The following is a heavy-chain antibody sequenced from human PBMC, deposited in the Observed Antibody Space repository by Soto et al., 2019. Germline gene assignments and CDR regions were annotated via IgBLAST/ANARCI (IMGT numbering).Heavy chain of an antibody. CDR2: IYYSGST. Sequence: SETLSLTCTVSGGSISSYYWSWIRQPPGKGLKWIGYIYYSGSTNYNPSLKSRVTISVDTSKNQFSLKLSSVTAADTAVYYCARSWYEDRINGVCYKYYYYYYMDVWGKGTTVTAP. V-gene: IGHV4-59*01. J-gene: IGHJ6*03. CDR1: GGSISSYY. CDR3: ARSWYEDRINGVCYKYYYYYYMDV. D-gene: IGHD2-8*01.